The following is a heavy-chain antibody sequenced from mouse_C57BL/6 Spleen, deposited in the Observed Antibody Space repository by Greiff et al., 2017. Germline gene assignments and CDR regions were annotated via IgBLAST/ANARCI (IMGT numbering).Heavy chain of an antibody. J-gene: IGHJ4*01. Sequence: QVQLQQPGTELVKPGASVKLSCKASGYTFTSYWMHWVKQRPGQGLEWIGNINPSNGGTNYNEKFKSKATLTVDKSSSSAYMQLSSLTDEDAAVYYCARPSDYYARDYWGQGTSVTVSS. V-gene: IGHV1-53*01. D-gene: IGHD2-10*02. CDR2: INPSNGGT. CDR1: GYTFTSYW. CDR3: ARPSDYYARDY.